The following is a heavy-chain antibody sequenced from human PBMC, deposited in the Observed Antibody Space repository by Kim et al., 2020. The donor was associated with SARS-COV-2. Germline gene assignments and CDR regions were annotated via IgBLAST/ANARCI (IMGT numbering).Heavy chain of an antibody. V-gene: IGHV1-2*02. CDR1: GYTFTGYY. J-gene: IGHJ3*02. CDR2: INPNSGGT. Sequence: ASVKVSCKASGYTFTGYYMHWVRQAPGQGLEWMGWINPNSGGTNYAQKFQGRVTMTRDTSISTAYMELSRLRSDDTAVYYCARDLRYSSSWYRGNDAFDIWGQGTMVTVSS. CDR3: ARDLRYSSSWYRGNDAFDI. D-gene: IGHD6-13*01.